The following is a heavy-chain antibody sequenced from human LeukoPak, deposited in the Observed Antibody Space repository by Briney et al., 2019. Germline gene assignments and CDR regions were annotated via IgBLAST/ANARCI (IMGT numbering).Heavy chain of an antibody. CDR2: IYPADSDT. V-gene: IGHV5-51*01. J-gene: IGHJ4*02. Sequence: PGESLKISCKGSGYSFTRYWSGWVRQMPETGLEWMGVIYPADSDTTYNPSFQGQVTISVDRSINTAYLQWSSLKASDTAMYYCARRCMSGYCSSGGPMDDYWGQGTLVTVSS. CDR3: ARRCMSGYCSSGGPMDDY. CDR1: GYSFTRYW. D-gene: IGHD2-15*01.